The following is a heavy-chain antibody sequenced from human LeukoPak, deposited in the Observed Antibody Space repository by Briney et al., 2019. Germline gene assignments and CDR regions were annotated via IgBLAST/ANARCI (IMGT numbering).Heavy chain of an antibody. J-gene: IGHJ6*02. Sequence: GGSLRLSCAASGFTFSSYSMNWVRQAPGKGLEWVSSISSSSSYIYYADSVKGRFTISRDNAKNSLYLQMGSLRAEDMAVYYCARDQLVLSYYYGMDVWGQGTTVTVSS. V-gene: IGHV3-21*01. CDR2: ISSSSSYI. D-gene: IGHD6-13*01. CDR1: GFTFSSYS. CDR3: ARDQLVLSYYYGMDV.